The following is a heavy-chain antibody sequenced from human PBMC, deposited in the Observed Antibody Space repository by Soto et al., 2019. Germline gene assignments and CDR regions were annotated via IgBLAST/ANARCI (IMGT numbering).Heavy chain of an antibody. D-gene: IGHD6-13*01. CDR1: GYSFTSYW. Sequence: PGESLKISCKGSGYSFTSYWIGWVRQMPGKGLEWMGIIYPGDSDTRYSPSFQGQVTISADKSISTAYLQWSSLKASDTAMYYCERQPEGAAAVGWFDPWGQGTLVTVYS. V-gene: IGHV5-51*01. J-gene: IGHJ5*02. CDR3: ERQPEGAAAVGWFDP. CDR2: IYPGDSDT.